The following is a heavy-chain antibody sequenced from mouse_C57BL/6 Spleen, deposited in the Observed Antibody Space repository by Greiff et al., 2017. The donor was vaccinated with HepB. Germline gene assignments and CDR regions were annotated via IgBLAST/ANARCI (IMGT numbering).Heavy chain of an antibody. Sequence: DVKLVESGGGLVKPGGSLKLSCAASGFTFSSYAMSWVRQTPEKRLEWVATISDGGSYTYYPDNVKGRFTISRDNAKNNLYLQMSHLKSEDTAMYYCAREASNYFDYWGQGTTLTVSS. CDR2: ISDGGSYT. CDR3: AREASNYFDY. J-gene: IGHJ2*01. CDR1: GFTFSSYA. D-gene: IGHD5-1*01. V-gene: IGHV5-4*01.